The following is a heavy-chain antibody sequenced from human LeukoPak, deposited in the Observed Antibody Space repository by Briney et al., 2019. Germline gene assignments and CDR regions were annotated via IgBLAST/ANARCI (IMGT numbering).Heavy chain of an antibody. CDR2: MNPNSGNT. CDR1: GYTFTSYD. CDR3: ARIRQQLVLWYRLVGWFDP. J-gene: IGHJ5*02. V-gene: IGHV1-8*01. Sequence: GASVKVSCKASGYTFTSYDINWVRQATGQGLEWMGWMNPNSGNTGYAQKFQGRVTMTRNTSISTAYMELSSLRSEDTAVYYCARIRQQLVLWYRLVGWFDPWGQGTLVTVSS. D-gene: IGHD6-13*01.